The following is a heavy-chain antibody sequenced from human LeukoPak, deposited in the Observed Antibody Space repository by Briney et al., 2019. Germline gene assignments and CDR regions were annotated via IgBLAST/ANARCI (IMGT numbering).Heavy chain of an antibody. D-gene: IGHD3-10*01. Sequence: GGSLRPSCAASGFTFSSYAMSWVRQAPGKGLEWVSAISGSGGSTYYADSVKGRFTISRDNSKNTLYLQMNSLRAEDTAVYYCAKGDGELLQNLDYWGQGTLVTVSS. CDR1: GFTFSSYA. J-gene: IGHJ4*02. V-gene: IGHV3-23*01. CDR3: AKGDGELLQNLDY. CDR2: ISGSGGST.